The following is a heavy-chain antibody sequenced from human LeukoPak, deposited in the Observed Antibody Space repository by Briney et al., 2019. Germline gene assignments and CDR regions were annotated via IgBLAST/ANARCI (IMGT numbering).Heavy chain of an antibody. CDR3: SKYITVSTNSYYYYMDV. J-gene: IGHJ6*03. CDR2: IKTDGSEK. D-gene: IGHD4-11*01. Sequence: GGSLRLSCEGSGFTFSNYWMGWVRQAPGKGLQWVANIKTDGSEKYFVDSVKGRFTISRDNAKNSLYLQMTSLRAEDTAVYYCSKYITVSTNSYYYYMDVWGKGTTVTVSS. CDR1: GFTFSNYW. V-gene: IGHV3-7*03.